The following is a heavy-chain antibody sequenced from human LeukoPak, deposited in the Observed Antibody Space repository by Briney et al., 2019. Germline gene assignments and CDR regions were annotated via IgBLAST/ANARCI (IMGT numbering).Heavy chain of an antibody. CDR3: ARSEDCSGGSCYTVTPPDY. CDR2: IYYSGST. J-gene: IGHJ4*02. Sequence: SSETLSLTCTVSGGSISSGGYYWSWIRQHPGKGLEWIGYIYYSGSTYYNPSLKSRVTISVGTSKNQFSLKLSSVTAADTAVYYCARSEDCSGGSCYTVTPPDYWGQGTLVTVSS. V-gene: IGHV4-31*03. D-gene: IGHD2-15*01. CDR1: GGSISSGGYY.